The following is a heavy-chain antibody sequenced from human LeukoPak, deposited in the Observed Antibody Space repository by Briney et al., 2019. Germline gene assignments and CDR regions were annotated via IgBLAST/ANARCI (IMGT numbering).Heavy chain of an antibody. J-gene: IGHJ4*02. CDR3: AKAYCSGGSCYYFDN. D-gene: IGHD2-15*01. CDR2: IYSGGST. CDR1: GFAVSSNY. V-gene: IGHV3-53*05. Sequence: GGSLRLSCAASGFAVSSNYMSWVRQAPGKGLEWVSVIYSGGSTYYADSVKGRFTISRDNAKNSLYLEMNSLRAEDMALYYCAKAYCSGGSCYYFDNWGQGTLVTVSS.